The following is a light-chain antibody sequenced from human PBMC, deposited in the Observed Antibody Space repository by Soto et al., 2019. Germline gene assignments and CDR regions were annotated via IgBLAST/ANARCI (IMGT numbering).Light chain of an antibody. CDR3: QHYNSWPTLWT. CDR1: QSVGSN. J-gene: IGKJ1*01. Sequence: EIVMTQSPVTLSVSPGERATLSCRASQSVGSNLAWYQQKPGQAPRLLIYGASSRATGIPARFSARGSGTEFTLTISGLQSEDFAVYSCQHYNSWPTLWTFGQGTKVEIK. CDR2: GAS. V-gene: IGKV3-15*01.